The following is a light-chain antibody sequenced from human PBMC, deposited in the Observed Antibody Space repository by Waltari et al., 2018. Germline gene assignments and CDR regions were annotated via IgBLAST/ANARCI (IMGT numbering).Light chain of an antibody. V-gene: IGLV1-47*01. CDR2: KKS. CDR3: VVRNDNVKSQL. Sequence: QSVVTQPPSASGTPGQSVTISCSGNSFNIGHNYVYWYQQLPGTAPELLLYKKSQRPSGVADRISDSQSGTAARLAKNEIRAEHEDEYCCVVRNDNVKSQLYGERTKVSVL. CDR1: SFNIGHNY. J-gene: IGLJ3*02.